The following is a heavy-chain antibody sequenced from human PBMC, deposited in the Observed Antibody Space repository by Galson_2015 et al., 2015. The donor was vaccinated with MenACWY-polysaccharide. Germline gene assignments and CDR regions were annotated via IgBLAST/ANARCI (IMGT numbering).Heavy chain of an antibody. D-gene: IGHD3-10*01. CDR3: ARGSS. J-gene: IGHJ5*02. CDR1: GFNFGSQW. Sequence: SLRLSCAASGFNFGSQWMSWVRQAPGKGLEWVANMGQDGSVKYYVGSVKGRFTISRDNAKNSLFLQMNSLRAEDTAVYYCARGSSWGQGTLVTVSS. V-gene: IGHV3-7*01. CDR2: MGQDGSVK.